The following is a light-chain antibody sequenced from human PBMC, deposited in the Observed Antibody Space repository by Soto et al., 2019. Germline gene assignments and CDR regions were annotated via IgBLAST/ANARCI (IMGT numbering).Light chain of an antibody. V-gene: IGKV3-11*01. J-gene: IGKJ3*01. CDR3: QHRSNWLGT. CDR1: QSVGTY. CDR2: DAS. Sequence: DIGLTQSPATLSLSPGERTTLSCRANQSVGTYLNWYQQKSGQAPRLLIFDASNRAAGIPARFSGSGSGTDFTLTISSLEPEDFAVYYCQHRSNWLGTFGPGTKVDIK.